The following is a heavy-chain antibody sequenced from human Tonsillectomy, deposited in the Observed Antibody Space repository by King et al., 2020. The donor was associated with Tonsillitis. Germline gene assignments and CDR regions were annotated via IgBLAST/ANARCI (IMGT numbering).Heavy chain of an antibody. CDR3: ARHLGDYGDPGELDP. D-gene: IGHD4-17*01. CDR2: IYYSGST. Sequence: QLQESGPGLVKPSETLSLTCTVSGGSISSSSYYWGWIRQPPGKGLEWIGSIYYSGSTYYNPSLKSRVTISVDTSKNQFSLKLSSVTAAETAVYYCARHLGDYGDPGELDPWGQGTLVTVSS. V-gene: IGHV4-39*01. J-gene: IGHJ5*02. CDR1: GGSISSSSYY.